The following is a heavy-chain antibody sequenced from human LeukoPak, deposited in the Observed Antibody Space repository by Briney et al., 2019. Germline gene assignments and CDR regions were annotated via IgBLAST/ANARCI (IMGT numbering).Heavy chain of an antibody. D-gene: IGHD3-22*01. CDR2: INWNGGST. Sequence: GGSLRLSCAASGFTFDDYGMSWVRQAPGKGLEWVSGINWNGGSTGYADSVKGRFTISRDNAKNSLYLQMHSLRAEDTALYYCARDHGGSGYYRYFDYWGQGTLVTVSS. CDR3: ARDHGGSGYYRYFDY. CDR1: GFTFDDYG. V-gene: IGHV3-20*04. J-gene: IGHJ4*02.